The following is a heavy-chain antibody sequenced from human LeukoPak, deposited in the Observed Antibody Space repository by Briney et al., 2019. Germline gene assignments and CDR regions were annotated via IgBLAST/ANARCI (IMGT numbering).Heavy chain of an antibody. CDR2: INPSGGST. Sequence: GASVKVSCKASGYTFTSYYMHWVRQAPGQGLEWMGIINPSGGSTSYAQKFQGRVTMTRDMSTSTVYMEVSSLRSEDTAVYYCARAPRLSPFDPWGQGTLVTVSS. CDR3: ARAPRLSPFDP. J-gene: IGHJ5*02. V-gene: IGHV1-46*01. CDR1: GYTFTSYY.